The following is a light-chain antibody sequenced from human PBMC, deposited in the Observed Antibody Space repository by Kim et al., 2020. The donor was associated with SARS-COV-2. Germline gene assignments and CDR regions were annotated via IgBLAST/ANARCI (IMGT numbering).Light chain of an antibody. CDR2: AAS. CDR1: QAIRNE. CDR3: LQDSRYPRT. J-gene: IGKJ1*01. Sequence: AIQMTQSPSSLSASTGDRVTITCRASQAIRNELGWYQQKPGKAPKVLIYAASTLQCGVSSRFSGSGSGTDFTLTISSLQPEDFATYYCLQDSRYPRTFGQGTKVDIK. V-gene: IGKV1-6*01.